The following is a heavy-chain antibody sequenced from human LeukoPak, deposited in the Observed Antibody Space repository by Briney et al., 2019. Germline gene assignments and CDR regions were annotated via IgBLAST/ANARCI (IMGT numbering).Heavy chain of an antibody. CDR1: GFTFSDYA. D-gene: IGHD6-19*01. J-gene: IGHJ3*02. Sequence: GGSLRLSCAASGFTFSDYAMNWVRQAPGKGLEWVSGLKSDGSGISYADSVKGRFTISRDNSKNTVFLQINSLRAEDTGVYYCAKDTWSNIGWTHAFDSWCQGTMVTVSS. CDR3: AKDTWSNIGWTHAFDS. V-gene: IGHV3-23*01. CDR2: LKSDGSGI.